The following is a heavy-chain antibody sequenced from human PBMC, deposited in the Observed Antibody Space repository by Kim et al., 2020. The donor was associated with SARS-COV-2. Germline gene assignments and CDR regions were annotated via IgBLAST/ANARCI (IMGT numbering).Heavy chain of an antibody. Sequence: SETLSLTCTVSGGSISSSSYYWGWIRQPPGKGLEWIGSIYYSGSTYYNPSLKSRVTISVDTSKNQFSLKLSSVTAADTAVYYCAGGRGGQLWSYGMDGWGQGTTVTVSS. V-gene: IGHV4-39*01. J-gene: IGHJ6*02. CDR2: IYYSGST. D-gene: IGHD5-18*01. CDR3: AGGRGGQLWSYGMDG. CDR1: GGSISSSSYY.